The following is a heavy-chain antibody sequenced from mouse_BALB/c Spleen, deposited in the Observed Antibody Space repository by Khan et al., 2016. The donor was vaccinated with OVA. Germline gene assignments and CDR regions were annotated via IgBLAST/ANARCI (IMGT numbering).Heavy chain of an antibody. CDR3: ARFYDYEGYFDV. D-gene: IGHD2-4*01. CDR2: IWSGGST. J-gene: IGHJ1*01. Sequence: VKLLESGPGLVQPSQSLSITCTVSGFSLTYYGVHWVRQPPGKGLEWLGVIWSGGSTDYDAAFISRLSINKDNSKSQGFFKMNSLQADDTAIYYCARFYDYEGYFDVWGAGTTVTVSS. CDR1: GFSLTYYG. V-gene: IGHV2-4*02.